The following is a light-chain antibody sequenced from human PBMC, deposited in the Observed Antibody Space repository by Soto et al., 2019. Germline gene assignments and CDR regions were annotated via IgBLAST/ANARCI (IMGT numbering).Light chain of an antibody. CDR2: EVV. J-gene: IGLJ1*01. V-gene: IGLV2-8*01. Sequence: QSVLTQPPSASGSPGQSVTISCGGTNNDIGVYDFVSWYQHHPGKAPRLIIYEVVQRPSGVPDRFSGSKSGNTASLTVSGLQAADEADYFCKSYAGSNTYVFGSGTKVTVL. CDR3: KSYAGSNTYV. CDR1: NNDIGVYDF.